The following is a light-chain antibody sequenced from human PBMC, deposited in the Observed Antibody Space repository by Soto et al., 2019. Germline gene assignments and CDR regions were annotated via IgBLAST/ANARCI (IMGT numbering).Light chain of an antibody. Sequence: QSALTQPRSVSGSPGQSVTISCTVTSSDVGGYNYFYWYQQHPGKASKLMIYDVSKRPSGVPDRFSGSKSGNTASLTISGLHAEDEADYYCCSYAGSYTFYVFGTGTKLTVL. V-gene: IGLV2-11*01. CDR2: DVS. CDR1: SSDVGGYNY. CDR3: CSYAGSYTFYV. J-gene: IGLJ1*01.